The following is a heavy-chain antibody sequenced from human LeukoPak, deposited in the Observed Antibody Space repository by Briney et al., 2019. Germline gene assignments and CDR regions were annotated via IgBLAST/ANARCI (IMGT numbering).Heavy chain of an antibody. V-gene: IGHV1-3*01. D-gene: IGHD6-13*01. CDR3: ARVKSSSWYQGYFDY. CDR2: INAGNGNT. Sequence: ASVKASCKASGYTFTSYAMHWVRQAPGQRLEWMGWINAGNGNTKYSQKFQGRVTITRDTSASTAYMELSSLRSEDTAVYYCARVKSSSWYQGYFDYWGQGTLVTVSS. CDR1: GYTFTSYA. J-gene: IGHJ4*02.